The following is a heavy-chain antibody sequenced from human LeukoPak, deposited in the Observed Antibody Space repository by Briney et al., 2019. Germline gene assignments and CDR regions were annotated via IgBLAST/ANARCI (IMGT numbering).Heavy chain of an antibody. Sequence: PGGSLRLSCAASGFTLSSYGMHWVRQAPGKGLEWVAFIRYDGSNKYYADSVKGRFTISRDNSKNTLYLQMNSLRAEDTAVYYCAKDLRGSSSWYYFDYWGQGTLVTVSS. V-gene: IGHV3-30*02. D-gene: IGHD6-13*01. CDR3: AKDLRGSSSWYYFDY. J-gene: IGHJ4*02. CDR2: IRYDGSNK. CDR1: GFTLSSYG.